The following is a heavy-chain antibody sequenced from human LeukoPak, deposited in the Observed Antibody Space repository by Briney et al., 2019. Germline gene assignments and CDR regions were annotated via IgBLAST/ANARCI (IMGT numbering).Heavy chain of an antibody. CDR3: ARGRSDFDY. CDR2: ISGGGGST. D-gene: IGHD2-15*01. V-gene: IGHV3-23*01. Sequence: PGGSLRLSCAASGFTFSSYAMTWVRHSSGKGLDWVSAISGGGGSTYYADSVKGRFTISRDNSKNTLYLQMNSLRAEDTAVYYCARGRSDFDYWGQGTLVTVSS. CDR1: GFTFSSYA. J-gene: IGHJ4*02.